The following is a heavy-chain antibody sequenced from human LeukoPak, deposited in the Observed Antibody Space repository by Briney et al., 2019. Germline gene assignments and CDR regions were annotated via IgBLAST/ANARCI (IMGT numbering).Heavy chain of an antibody. V-gene: IGHV4-30-2*01. CDR1: GGSISSGGYY. Sequence: PSETLSLTCTVSGGSISSGGYYWSWIRQPPGKGLEWIGYIYHSGSTYYNPSLKSRVTISVDRSKNQFSLKLSSVTAADTAVYYCARDSSSSKGCFGYWGQGTLVTVSS. CDR3: ARDSSSSKGCFGY. CDR2: IYHSGST. J-gene: IGHJ4*02. D-gene: IGHD6-13*01.